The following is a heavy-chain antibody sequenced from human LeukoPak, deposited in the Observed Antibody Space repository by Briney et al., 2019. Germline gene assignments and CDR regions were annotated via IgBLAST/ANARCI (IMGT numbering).Heavy chain of an antibody. CDR3: VKDRCDRATCPEV. D-gene: IGHD1-14*01. CDR1: GFTFNNYY. J-gene: IGHJ4*02. CDR2: ISNSGDST. V-gene: IGHV3-23*01. Sequence: PGGSLRLSCAASGFTFNNYYMSWIRQAPGEGLQWVSGISNSGDSTYYLDSVKGRFTISRDNSKNTLHLQMSSLRAEDTALYYCVKDRCDRATCPEVWGQGTLVTVSS.